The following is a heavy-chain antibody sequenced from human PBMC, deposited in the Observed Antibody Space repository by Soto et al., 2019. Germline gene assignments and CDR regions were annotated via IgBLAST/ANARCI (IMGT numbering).Heavy chain of an antibody. J-gene: IGHJ6*02. Sequence: SVKVSCKASGGTFSSYAISWVRQAPGLGLEWVGGIIPIFGTANYAQKFQGRVTITADESTSTSYMEVNNLRSEDTAVYYCAKVRYSSPMGYYYGMDVWGQGTTVTVSS. D-gene: IGHD6-19*01. CDR1: GGTFSSYA. CDR3: AKVRYSSPMGYYYGMDV. V-gene: IGHV1-69*13. CDR2: IIPIFGTA.